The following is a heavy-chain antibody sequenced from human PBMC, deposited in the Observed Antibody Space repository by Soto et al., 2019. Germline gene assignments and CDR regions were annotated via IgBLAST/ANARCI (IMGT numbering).Heavy chain of an antibody. V-gene: IGHV1-69*13. CDR1: GGTFSSYA. Sequence: ASVKVSCKASGGTFSSYAISWVRQAPGQGLEWMGGIIPIFGTANYAQKFQGRVTITADESTSTAYMELSSLRSEDTAVYYCARVSLFKGGYTYYYGMDVWGQGTTVTVS. CDR2: IIPIFGTA. J-gene: IGHJ6*02. D-gene: IGHD3-22*01. CDR3: ARVSLFKGGYTYYYGMDV.